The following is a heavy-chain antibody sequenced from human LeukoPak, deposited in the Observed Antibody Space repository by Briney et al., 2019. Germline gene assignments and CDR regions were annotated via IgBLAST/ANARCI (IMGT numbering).Heavy chain of an antibody. CDR2: ISSNGGST. Sequence: PGRSLRLSCAASGFTFSSYAMYWVRQAPGKGLEYVSAISSNGGSTYYANSVKGRFTISRDNSKSTLYLQMGSLRAEDMAVYYCARIGYGSGSYGWFDSWGQGTLVTVSS. J-gene: IGHJ5*01. V-gene: IGHV3-64*01. CDR1: GFTFSSYA. CDR3: ARIGYGSGSYGWFDS. D-gene: IGHD3-10*01.